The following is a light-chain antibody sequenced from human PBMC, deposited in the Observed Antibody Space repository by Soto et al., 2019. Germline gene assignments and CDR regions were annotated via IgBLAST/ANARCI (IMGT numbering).Light chain of an antibody. V-gene: IGKV1-9*01. CDR2: AAC. J-gene: IGKJ1*01. Sequence: DIQMTQSPSSLSASVGDRITITCRASQGISTYLAWYQQKPGKAPKLLIYAACTLQSGVPSRFSGSGSGTEFTLTISSLQPDDFATYYCQQYNSYSWTFGQGTKVDIK. CDR1: QGISTY. CDR3: QQYNSYSWT.